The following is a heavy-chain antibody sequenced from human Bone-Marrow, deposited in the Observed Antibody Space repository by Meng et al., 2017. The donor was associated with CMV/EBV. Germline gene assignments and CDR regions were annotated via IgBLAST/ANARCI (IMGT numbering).Heavy chain of an antibody. CDR3: ARMIPSGYQDVDY. CDR1: GYTFTGYY. D-gene: IGHD3-22*01. V-gene: IGHV1-2*02. J-gene: IGHJ4*02. Sequence: KASGYTFTGYYMHWVRQAPGQGLEWMGWINPNSGGTNYAQKFQGRVTMTRDTSISTAYMELSRLRSDDTAVYYCARMIPSGYQDVDYWGQGTLVTVSS. CDR2: INPNSGGT.